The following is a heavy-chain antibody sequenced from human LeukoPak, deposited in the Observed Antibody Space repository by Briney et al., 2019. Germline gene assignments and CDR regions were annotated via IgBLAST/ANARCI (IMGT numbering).Heavy chain of an antibody. Sequence: ASVKVSCKASGYTFTSYAMNWVRQAPGQGLEWMGWINTNTGNPTYAQGFTGRFVFSLDTSVSTAYLQISSLKAEDTAVYYCARDGSSYNYFSYYYYMDVWGKGTTVTVSS. CDR3: ARDGSSYNYFSYYYYMDV. J-gene: IGHJ6*03. V-gene: IGHV7-4-1*02. D-gene: IGHD5-18*01. CDR2: INTNTGNP. CDR1: GYTFTSYA.